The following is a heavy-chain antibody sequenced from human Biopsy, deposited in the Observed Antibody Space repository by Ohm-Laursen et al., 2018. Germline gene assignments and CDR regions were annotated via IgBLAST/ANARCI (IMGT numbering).Heavy chain of an antibody. Sequence: GTLSLTCIVSGGSISDSTYHWGWIRQSPGKGLEWIGNIYYSGNTDYSPSLKSRVTISVDTSKNQFSLNLSSVTGADTAVYYCARHPTGFWFDPWGQGTLVTVPS. CDR3: ARHPTGFWFDP. J-gene: IGHJ5*02. CDR1: GGSISDSTYH. CDR2: IYYSGNT. V-gene: IGHV4-39*01.